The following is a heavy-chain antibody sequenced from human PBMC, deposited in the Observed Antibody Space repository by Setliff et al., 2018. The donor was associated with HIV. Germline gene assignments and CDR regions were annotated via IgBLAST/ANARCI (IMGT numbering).Heavy chain of an antibody. D-gene: IGHD3-16*01. V-gene: IGHV1-69*10. CDR3: ARSSYYDVNSPFDY. CDR2: AIPMLGIA. Sequence: SVKVSCKASGGTFSSYVINWVRQAPGQGLEWMGGAIPMLGIANHVHKFQGRVTITADKSTSTAYMELNSLRSEDTAVYYCARSSYYDVNSPFDYWGQGTRGTSPQ. CDR1: GGTFSSYV. J-gene: IGHJ4*02.